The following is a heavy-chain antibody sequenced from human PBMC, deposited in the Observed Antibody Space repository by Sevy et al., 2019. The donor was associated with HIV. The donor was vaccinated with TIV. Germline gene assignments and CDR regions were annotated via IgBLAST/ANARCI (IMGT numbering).Heavy chain of an antibody. Sequence: GGSLRLSCAASGFTFDDYAMHWVRQAPGKGLEWVSGISWNSGSIGYADSVKGRFTISRDKAKNSLYLQMNSLRAEDTALYYCAKDIYYYDSKTWGYFDYWGQGTLVTVSS. V-gene: IGHV3-9*01. CDR1: GFTFDDYA. J-gene: IGHJ4*02. CDR3: AKDIYYYDSKTWGYFDY. D-gene: IGHD3-22*01. CDR2: ISWNSGSI.